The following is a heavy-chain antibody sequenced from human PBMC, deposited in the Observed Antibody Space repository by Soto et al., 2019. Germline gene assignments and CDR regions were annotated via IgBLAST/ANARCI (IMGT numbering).Heavy chain of an antibody. Sequence: SETLSLTCTVSGGSVRSSTYYWGWIRQPPGKGLEWTGTIFYSGRPHYNPSLKTRLTVSLDTSKNRFSLKLSSVTAADTATYFCARQSGAMAYYFDSWGQGTQVTVSS. V-gene: IGHV4-39*01. CDR3: ARQSGAMAYYFDS. J-gene: IGHJ4*02. CDR2: IFYSGRP. CDR1: GGSVRSSTYY. D-gene: IGHD4-17*01.